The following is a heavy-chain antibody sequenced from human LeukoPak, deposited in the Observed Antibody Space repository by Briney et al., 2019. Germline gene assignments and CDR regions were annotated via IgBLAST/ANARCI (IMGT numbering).Heavy chain of an antibody. CDR2: ISSSSSYI. CDR3: ASASSTSQTPLYYYYGMDV. D-gene: IGHD2-2*01. V-gene: IGHV3-21*01. J-gene: IGHJ6*02. Sequence: KPGGSLRLSCAASGFTFSSYSMNWVRQAPGKGLEWVSSISSSSSYIYYADSVKGRFTISRDNAKNSLYLQMNSLRAEDTAMYYCASASSTSQTPLYYYYGMDVWGQGTTVTVSS. CDR1: GFTFSSYS.